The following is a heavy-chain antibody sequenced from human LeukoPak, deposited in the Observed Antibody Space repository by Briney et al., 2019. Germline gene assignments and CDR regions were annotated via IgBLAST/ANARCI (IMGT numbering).Heavy chain of an antibody. D-gene: IGHD2-21*01. CDR3: ARQAICCDSCYYRHLDL. CDR1: GFTFSSYT. J-gene: IGHJ4*02. Sequence: GGSLRLSCAASGFTFSSYTMNWVRQAPGKGLEWVSYTTSSGKTIYYADSLEGRFTISRDNAKNSLYLQMHSLRAEDTALYYCARQAICCDSCYYRHLDLWGQGTLVTVSS. V-gene: IGHV3-48*01. CDR2: TTSSGKTI.